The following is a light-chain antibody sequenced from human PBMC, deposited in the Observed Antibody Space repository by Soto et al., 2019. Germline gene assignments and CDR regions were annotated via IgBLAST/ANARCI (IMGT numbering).Light chain of an antibody. J-gene: IGKJ2*01. CDR3: QQYSGSPRT. CDR2: AAS. V-gene: IGKV3-20*01. Sequence: IGLTQSPGTLSLSPGVRATLSCRASQSISKYLAWYQQRPGQSPRLLIYAASRRATCVPDSVGGGGSDTDFTLTVSRLETEDCAVYYCQQYSGSPRTFGEGTKREIK. CDR1: QSISKY.